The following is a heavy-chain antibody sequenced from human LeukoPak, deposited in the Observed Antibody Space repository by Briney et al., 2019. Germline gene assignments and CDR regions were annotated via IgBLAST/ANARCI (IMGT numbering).Heavy chain of an antibody. CDR1: GGSISNSNW. D-gene: IGHD3-9*01. V-gene: IGHV4-4*02. J-gene: IGHJ4*02. Sequence: PSETLSLTCAVSGGSISNSNWWSWVRQPPGKGLEWIGEIYHSGSTNYNPSLKSRVTISVDKSKNQFSLKLSSVTAADTAVYYCARRDALGLRYFDWSTYYFDYWGQGTLVTVSS. CDR3: ARRDALGLRYFDWSTYYFDY. CDR2: IYHSGST.